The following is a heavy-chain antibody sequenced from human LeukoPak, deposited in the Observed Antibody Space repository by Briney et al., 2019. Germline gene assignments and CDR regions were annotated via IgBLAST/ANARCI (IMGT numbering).Heavy chain of an antibody. CDR1: GFTFNNYV. CDR3: AKDRSIGTYYTFDH. Sequence: PGGSLRLSCEASGFTFNNYVMTWVREAPGKELEWVSSISASAAMTYYADSVKGRFTVSRDNSNNRLYLQMSGLTAADTAVYYCAKDRSIGTYYTFDHWGQGTLVTVSS. D-gene: IGHD1-26*01. V-gene: IGHV3-23*01. CDR2: ISASAAMT. J-gene: IGHJ4*02.